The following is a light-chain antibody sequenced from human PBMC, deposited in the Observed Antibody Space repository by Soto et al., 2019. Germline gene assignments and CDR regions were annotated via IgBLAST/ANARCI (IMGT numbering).Light chain of an antibody. J-gene: IGKJ4*01. CDR2: AAS. Sequence: DIQMTPSPSSVSASVGDIVTITCRARQGISSWVAWYQQKPGKAPNLLIYAASSLQSGVPSRFSCSGSGTEFTLTISSLQPEDFATYYCQQADTFPLTCGGGTKVEIK. CDR3: QQADTFPLT. V-gene: IGKV1-12*01. CDR1: QGISSW.